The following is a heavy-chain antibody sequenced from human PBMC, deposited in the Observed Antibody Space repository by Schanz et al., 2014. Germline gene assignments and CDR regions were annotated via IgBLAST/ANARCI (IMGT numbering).Heavy chain of an antibody. CDR2: ISGRDGST. D-gene: IGHD3-10*01. CDR1: GFTFSSYA. CDR3: AKGRFGELSAFDI. J-gene: IGHJ3*02. V-gene: IGHV3-23*01. Sequence: EVQLLESGGGLVQPGGSLRLSCAASGFTFSSYAMTWVRQAPGMGLEWVSAISGRDGSTYYADSVRGRFTISRDNSKNTLYLQMNSLRAEDTAVYYCAKGRFGELSAFDIWGQGTMGTVSS.